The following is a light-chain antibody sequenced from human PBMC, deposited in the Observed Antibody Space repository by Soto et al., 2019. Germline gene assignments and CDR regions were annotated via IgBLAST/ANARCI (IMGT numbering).Light chain of an antibody. CDR3: QQYNNWPPWT. CDR2: GVS. Sequence: EIVMTQSPATLSVSPGERATLSCRASQSVSSNLAWYQQKPGQAPRLPIYGVSTRATAIPARFSGSGSGTEFTLTISSLQSEDFAVYYCQQYNNWPPWTFGQGTKVEIK. CDR1: QSVSSN. J-gene: IGKJ1*01. V-gene: IGKV3-15*01.